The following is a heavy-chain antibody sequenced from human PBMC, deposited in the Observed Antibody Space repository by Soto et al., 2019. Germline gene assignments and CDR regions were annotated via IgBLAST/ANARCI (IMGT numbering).Heavy chain of an antibody. V-gene: IGHV4-34*01. D-gene: IGHD6-19*01. Sequence: SETLSLTCAVYGGSFSGYYWSWIRQPPGKGLEWIGEINHSGSTNYNPSLKSRVTISVDTSKNQFSLKLSSVTAADTAVYYCARGGMGYSSGWYVYYYYGMDVWGQGTTVTVSS. CDR3: ARGGMGYSSGWYVYYYYGMDV. J-gene: IGHJ6*02. CDR2: INHSGST. CDR1: GGSFSGYY.